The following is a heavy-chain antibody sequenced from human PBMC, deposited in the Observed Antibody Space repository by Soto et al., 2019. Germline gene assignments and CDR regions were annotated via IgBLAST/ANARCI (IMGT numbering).Heavy chain of an antibody. D-gene: IGHD2-15*01. Sequence: EVQLQESGGGLVQPGGSLRLSCAASGITIRNYPMSWVRQAPGKGLDWVSGISGSGDRTYYSDSAKGRFTISKDFSKNSLPLQLDSLRVEDTAVYFCVKDDGGNPSTEPHWGQGTLVTVSS. V-gene: IGHV3-23*01. CDR3: VKDDGGNPSTEPH. CDR1: GITIRNYP. J-gene: IGHJ4*02. CDR2: ISGSGDRT.